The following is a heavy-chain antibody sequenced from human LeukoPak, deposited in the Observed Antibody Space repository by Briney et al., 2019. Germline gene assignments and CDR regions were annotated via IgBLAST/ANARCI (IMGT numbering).Heavy chain of an antibody. V-gene: IGHV3-74*01. CDR2: INSDGSST. J-gene: IGHJ4*02. CDR3: VAARADNDY. Sequence: GGSLRLSCVASGFTFSSYWMHWVRQAPGRGLVWVSRINSDGSSTTYADSVKGRFTISRDDAKNTLYLQMDSLRAGDTAVYYCVAARADNDYWGQGTLVTVSS. CDR1: GFTFSSYW. D-gene: IGHD6-6*01.